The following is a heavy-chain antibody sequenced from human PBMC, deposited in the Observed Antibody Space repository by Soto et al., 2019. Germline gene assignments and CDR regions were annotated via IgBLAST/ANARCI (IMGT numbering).Heavy chain of an antibody. CDR3: ARSGGTTVTGHWHFDS. D-gene: IGHD4-17*01. CDR1: GFTFNTYS. CDR2: IWYDGTQK. Sequence: QVQLEESGGGVVQPGRSLRLSCEASGFTFNTYSMHWDRQPPGKGLEWLAAIWYDGTQKYYADSVKGRFIISRDNSKKTLYLEMNSLRAEDTAVYYCARSGGTTVTGHWHFDSWGQGTLVTVSS. V-gene: IGHV3-33*01. J-gene: IGHJ4*02.